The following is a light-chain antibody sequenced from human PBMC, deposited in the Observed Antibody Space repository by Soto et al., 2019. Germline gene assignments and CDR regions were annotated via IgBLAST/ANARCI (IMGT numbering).Light chain of an antibody. Sequence: EIVLTQSPATLSLSPGERATLSCRASQSVSSYLAWYQQKPGQAPRLLIYDASNKATGIPDRFSGSGSGTDFTRTISSLEPEDFAVYYCQQRSNWPQITFGQGTRLEIK. CDR2: DAS. CDR3: QQRSNWPQIT. CDR1: QSVSSY. J-gene: IGKJ5*01. V-gene: IGKV3-11*01.